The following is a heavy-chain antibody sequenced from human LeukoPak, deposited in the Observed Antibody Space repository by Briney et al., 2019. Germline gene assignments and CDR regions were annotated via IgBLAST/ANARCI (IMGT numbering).Heavy chain of an antibody. CDR2: IYYSGST. V-gene: IGHV4-59*08. Sequence: SETLSLTCTVSGGSISSYYWSWIRQPPGKGLEWIGYIYYSGSTNYNPSLKSRVTISVDTSKNQFSLKLSSVTAADTAVYYSARGRSSGWPARWYFDLWGRGTLVTVSS. J-gene: IGHJ2*01. CDR1: GGSISSYY. D-gene: IGHD6-19*01. CDR3: ARGRSSGWPARWYFDL.